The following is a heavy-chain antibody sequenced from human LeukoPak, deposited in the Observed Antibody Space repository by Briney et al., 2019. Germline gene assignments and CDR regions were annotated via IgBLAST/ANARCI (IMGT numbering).Heavy chain of an antibody. CDR2: IYYSGST. CDR3: ARQLMTTHAFDI. CDR1: GGSISRSSYY. V-gene: IGHV4-39*01. J-gene: IGHJ3*02. Sequence: SETLSLTCTVSGGSISRSSYYWGWIRQPPGKGLEWIGSIYYSGSTYYNPSLKSRVTISVDTSKNQFSLKLSSVTAADTAVHYCARQLMTTHAFDIWGQGTMVTVSS. D-gene: IGHD4-17*01.